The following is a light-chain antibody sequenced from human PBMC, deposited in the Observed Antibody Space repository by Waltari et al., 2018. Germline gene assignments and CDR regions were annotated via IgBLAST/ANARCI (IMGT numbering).Light chain of an antibody. J-gene: IGKJ2*01. V-gene: IGKV3-20*01. CDR3: QQFSSSVMYT. CDR1: QTISRNR. CDR2: GAS. Sequence: EFVLTQSPGTLSLSPGERATLSCRASQTISRNRLAWYVHKPGQAPRLLTYGASGRATDVPDRFSASGSGTDFSLTISRVESEDFAVYYCQQFSSSVMYTFGQGTKLEIK.